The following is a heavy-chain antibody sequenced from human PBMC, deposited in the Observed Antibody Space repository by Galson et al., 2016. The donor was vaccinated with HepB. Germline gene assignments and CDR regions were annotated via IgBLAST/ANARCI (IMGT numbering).Heavy chain of an antibody. V-gene: IGHV1-46*01. Sequence: SVKVSCKASGYTLTNNQMHWVRQAPGRGLEWMGIINPSGGGTRYAEKFQGRITMTRDTSTSTVFLELSSLRSEDTAVYYCARDFASSPGDIVVVASARNWFDSWGQGTLVTVSS. J-gene: IGHJ5*01. D-gene: IGHD2-15*01. CDR3: ARDFASSPGDIVVVASARNWFDS. CDR1: GYTLTNNQ. CDR2: INPSGGGT.